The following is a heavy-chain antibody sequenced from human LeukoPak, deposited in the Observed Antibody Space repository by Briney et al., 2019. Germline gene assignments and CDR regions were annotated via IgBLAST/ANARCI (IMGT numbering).Heavy chain of an antibody. CDR2: IYSGGST. D-gene: IGHD3-10*01. V-gene: IGHV3-53*04. CDR3: ASDYGSGSYLDY. Sequence: PGGSLRLSCVASGLTFSNAWMSWVRQAPGKGLEWVSVIYSGGSTYYADSVKGRFTISRHNSKNTLYLQMNSLRAEDTAVYYCASDYGSGSYLDYWGQGTLVTVSS. J-gene: IGHJ4*02. CDR1: GLTFSNAW.